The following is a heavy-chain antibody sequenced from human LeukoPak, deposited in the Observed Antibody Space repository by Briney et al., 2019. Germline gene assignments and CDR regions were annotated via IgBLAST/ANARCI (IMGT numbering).Heavy chain of an antibody. J-gene: IGHJ6*02. CDR3: ATSDYGIYAYYAVDV. Sequence: PGGSLRLSCAASGFTFSNYGMHWVRQAPGKGLEWVAVISYDGGNKYYADSVKGRFTISRDNSKNTLYLQMDSLRPEDTAVYYCATSDYGIYAYYAVDVWGQGTTVTVSS. D-gene: IGHD4-17*01. CDR2: ISYDGGNK. CDR1: GFTFSNYG. V-gene: IGHV3-30*03.